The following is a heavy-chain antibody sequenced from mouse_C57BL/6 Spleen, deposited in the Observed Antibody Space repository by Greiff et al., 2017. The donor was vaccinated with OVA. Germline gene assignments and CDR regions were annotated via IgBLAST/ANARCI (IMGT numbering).Heavy chain of an antibody. CDR2: INPSSGYT. V-gene: IGHV1-4*01. CDR3: ARSGGSSPFFAY. Sequence: QVQLQQSGAELARPGASVKMSCKASGYTFTSYTMHWVKQRPGQGLEWIGYINPSSGYTKYNQKFKDKATLTADKSSSTAYMLLSSLTSEYSAVYYCARSGGSSPFFAYWGQGTLVTVSA. D-gene: IGHD1-1*01. J-gene: IGHJ3*01. CDR1: GYTFTSYT.